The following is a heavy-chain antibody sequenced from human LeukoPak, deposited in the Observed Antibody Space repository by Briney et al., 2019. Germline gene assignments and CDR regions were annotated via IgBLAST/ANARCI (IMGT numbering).Heavy chain of an antibody. CDR1: GFTFSSYW. CDR3: AKGTDMIVTY. V-gene: IGHV3-23*01. CDR2: ISGSGGST. D-gene: IGHD3-22*01. J-gene: IGHJ4*02. Sequence: GGSLRLSCAASGFTFSSYWMSWVRQAPGKGLEWVSAISGSGGSTYYADSVKGRFTISRDNSMNTLYLQMNSLRAEDTAVYYCAKGTDMIVTYWGQGTLVTVSS.